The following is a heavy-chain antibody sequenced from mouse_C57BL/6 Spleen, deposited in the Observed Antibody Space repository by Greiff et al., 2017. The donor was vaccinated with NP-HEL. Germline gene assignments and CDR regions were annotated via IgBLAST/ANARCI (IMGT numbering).Heavy chain of an antibody. J-gene: IGHJ2*01. Sequence: QVQLQQSGPELVKPGASVKISCKASGYAFSSSWMNWVKQRPGKGLEWIGRIYPGDGDTNYNGKFKGKATLTADKSSSTAYMQLSSLTSEDSAVYFCARRITGTLYYFDYWGQGTTLTVSS. CDR2: IYPGDGDT. CDR3: ARRITGTLYYFDY. V-gene: IGHV1-82*01. CDR1: GYAFSSSW. D-gene: IGHD4-1*01.